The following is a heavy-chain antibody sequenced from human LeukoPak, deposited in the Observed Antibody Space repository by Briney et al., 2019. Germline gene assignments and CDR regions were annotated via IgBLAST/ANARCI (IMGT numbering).Heavy chain of an antibody. V-gene: IGHV3-48*03. CDR2: ISSSGSTI. D-gene: IGHD3-10*01. CDR3: AKVPDYYGSGRYH. J-gene: IGHJ4*02. CDR1: GFTFSSYE. Sequence: GGSLRLSCAASGFTFSSYEMHWVRQAPGKVLEWVSYISSSGSTIYYADSVKGRFTISRDNAKNSLYLQMNSLRAEDTAVYYCAKVPDYYGSGRYHWGQGTLVTVSS.